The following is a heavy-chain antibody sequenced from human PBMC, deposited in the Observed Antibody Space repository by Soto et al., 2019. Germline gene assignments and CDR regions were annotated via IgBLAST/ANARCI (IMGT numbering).Heavy chain of an antibody. CDR1: GFSLSTSREG. CDR2: IYWDDDK. CDR3: AHRRRYSGYDSYFDY. Sequence: GSGATLVNPTQTLTLTCSFSGFSLSTSREGVGWIRQPPGKALEWLALIYWDDDKRYSPSLKSRLTITTDTSKNQVVLTMTNMDPVDTASYYCAHRRRYSGYDSYFDYWGQGTLVTVSS. V-gene: IGHV2-5*02. J-gene: IGHJ4*02. D-gene: IGHD5-12*01.